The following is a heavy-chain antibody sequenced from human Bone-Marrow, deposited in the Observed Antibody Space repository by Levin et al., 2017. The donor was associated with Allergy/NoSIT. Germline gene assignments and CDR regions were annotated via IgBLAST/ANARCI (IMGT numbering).Heavy chain of an antibody. V-gene: IGHV4-34*01. CDR3: ARGPRGYSGYDEKRGFDY. CDR2: INHSGST. CDR1: GGSFSGYY. J-gene: IGHJ4*02. D-gene: IGHD5-12*01. Sequence: KSSETLSLTCAVYGGSFSGYYWSWIRQPPGKGLEWIGEINHSGSTNYNPSLKSRVTISVDTSKNQFSLKLSSVTAADTAVYYCARGPRGYSGYDEKRGFDYWGQGTLVTVSS.